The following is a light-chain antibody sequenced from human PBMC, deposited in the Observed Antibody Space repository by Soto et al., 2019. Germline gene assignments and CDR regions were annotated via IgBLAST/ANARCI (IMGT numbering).Light chain of an antibody. CDR3: QHLNTYPLT. J-gene: IGKJ4*01. V-gene: IGKV1-9*01. CDR1: QGISSF. CDR2: GAS. Sequence: DIQLTQSPSFLSASVGDRVTITCRASQGISSFLAWYQQKPGKAPNLLISGASTLRTGVPSRFSGSGSGTEFTLTISSLQPEEFATYYWQHLNTYPLTFGGGTKVEI.